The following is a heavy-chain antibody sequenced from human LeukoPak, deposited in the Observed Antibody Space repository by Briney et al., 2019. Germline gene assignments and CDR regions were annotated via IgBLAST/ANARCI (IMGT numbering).Heavy chain of an antibody. J-gene: IGHJ3*02. D-gene: IGHD4-17*01. CDR2: ISATGDT. Sequence: PGGSLRLSCAASGFSLSSHDMHWVRQVTGKWMEWVSGISATGDTYYLGFVKGRFTISRENAKNALHLQMNSLRAGDTAVYYCARSGTTMTGDGLDIWGQGTMVTVSS. CDR1: GFSLSSHD. CDR3: ARSGTTMTGDGLDI. V-gene: IGHV3-13*04.